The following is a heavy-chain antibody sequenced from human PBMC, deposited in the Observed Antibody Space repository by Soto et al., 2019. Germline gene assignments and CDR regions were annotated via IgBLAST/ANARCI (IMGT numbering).Heavy chain of an antibody. CDR2: ISAYNGNT. Sequence: GASVKVSCKASGYTFTSYGISWVRQAPGQGLEWMGWISAYNGNTNYAQKLQGRVTMTTDTSTSTAYMGLSSLRSEDTAVYYCARAGTIFGVEIPVGLDVWGQGTTVTVSS. CDR1: GYTFTSYG. D-gene: IGHD3-3*01. CDR3: ARAGTIFGVEIPVGLDV. V-gene: IGHV1-18*01. J-gene: IGHJ6*02.